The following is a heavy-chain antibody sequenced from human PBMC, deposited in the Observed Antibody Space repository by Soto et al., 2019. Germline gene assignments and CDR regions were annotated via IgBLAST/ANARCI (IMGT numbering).Heavy chain of an antibody. CDR3: ARDAEKYYYDSSGSPA. V-gene: IGHV1-69*04. CDR2: IIPILGIA. J-gene: IGHJ5*02. CDR1: GGTFSSYT. Sequence: SVKVSCKASGGTFSSYTISWGRQAPGQGLEWMGRIIPILGIANYAQKFQGRVTITADKSTSTAYMELSSLRSEDTAVYYCARDAEKYYYDSSGSPAWGQGTLVTVSS. D-gene: IGHD3-22*01.